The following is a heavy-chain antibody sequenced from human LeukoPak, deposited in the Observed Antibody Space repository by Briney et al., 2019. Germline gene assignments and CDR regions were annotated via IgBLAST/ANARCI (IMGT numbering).Heavy chain of an antibody. V-gene: IGHV1-18*01. Sequence: ASVKVSCKASTYTLTSYAISWVRQAPGQGLEWMGWISAYNGKTNYAQKLQGRVTMTTDTSTSTVYMELRSLRSDDTAVYYCARDQGGVIVRFDYWGQGTLVTVSS. D-gene: IGHD3-16*02. CDR2: ISAYNGKT. CDR3: ARDQGGVIVRFDY. CDR1: TYTLTSYA. J-gene: IGHJ4*02.